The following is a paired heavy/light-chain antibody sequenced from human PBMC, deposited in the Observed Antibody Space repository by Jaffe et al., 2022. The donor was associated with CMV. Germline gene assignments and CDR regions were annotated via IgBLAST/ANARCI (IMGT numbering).Light chain of an antibody. CDR2: LGS. CDR3: MQGLQTPFT. V-gene: IGKV2-28*01. J-gene: IGKJ3*01. Sequence: DIVMTQSPLSLPVTSGEPASISCRSSQSLLHSNGNNHLDWYLQKPGKSPQLLIYLGSNRASGVPDRFSGSGSGTDFTLKISRVEAEDVGVYYCMQGLQTPFTFGPGTKVYIK. CDR1: QSLLHSNGNNH.
Heavy chain of an antibody. V-gene: IGHV6-1*01. Sequence: QVQLQQSGPGLVKPSQTLSLTCAISGDSVSSDSATYDWVRQSPSRGLEWLGRTYYRSKWYNDYAESVKSRITINPDTSKNQVSLQLISVTPEDTAVYYCTKGYKWAFDIWGQGTMVTVSS. CDR3: TKGYKWAFDI. CDR1: GDSVSSDSAT. J-gene: IGHJ3*02. CDR2: TYYRSKWYN. D-gene: IGHD1-1*01.